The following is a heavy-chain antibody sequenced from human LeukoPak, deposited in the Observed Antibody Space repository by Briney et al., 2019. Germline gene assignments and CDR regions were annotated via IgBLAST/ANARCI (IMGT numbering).Heavy chain of an antibody. CDR2: ISDSAGST. V-gene: IGHV3-23*01. J-gene: IGHJ4*02. D-gene: IGHD2-2*01. CDR1: GFTFSSYA. Sequence: PGGSLRLSCAASGFTFSSYAMSWVRRAPGKGLEWVSAISDSAGSTYYADSVRGRFTISRDNSGSTLYLQMNSLRADDTAVYYCAKGGSTAWTAVDYWGQGTLVTVSS. CDR3: AKGGSTAWTAVDY.